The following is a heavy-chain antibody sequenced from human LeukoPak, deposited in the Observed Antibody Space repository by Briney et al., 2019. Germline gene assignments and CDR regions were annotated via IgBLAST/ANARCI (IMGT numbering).Heavy chain of an antibody. V-gene: IGHV4-34*01. CDR1: GGSFSGYH. CDR3: ARDPTTVVTLPYYFDF. J-gene: IGHJ4*02. Sequence: SGTLSLTCAVHGGSFSGYHWNWIRQSPGKGLEWIGEINDRGHTNYNPSLKSRVTISVDTSKKQFSLRLSSVTAADTAVYYCARDPTTVVTLPYYFDFWGQGTLVAVSS. D-gene: IGHD4-23*01. CDR2: INDRGHT.